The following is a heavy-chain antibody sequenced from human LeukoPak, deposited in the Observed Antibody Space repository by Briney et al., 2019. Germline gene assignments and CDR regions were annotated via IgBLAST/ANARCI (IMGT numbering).Heavy chain of an antibody. CDR2: IYSGGST. V-gene: IGHV3-53*01. Sequence: GGSLRLSCAASGFTVSSNYMSWVRQAPGKGLEWVSVIYSGGSTYYADSVKGRFTISRDNSKNTLYLQMNSLRAEDTAVYYCARASGEQYRGYYFDYWGQGTLVTVSS. D-gene: IGHD3-16*01. CDR3: ARASGEQYRGYYFDY. CDR1: GFTVSSNY. J-gene: IGHJ4*02.